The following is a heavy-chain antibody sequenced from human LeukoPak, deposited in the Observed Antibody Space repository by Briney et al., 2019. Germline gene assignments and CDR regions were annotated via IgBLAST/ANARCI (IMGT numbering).Heavy chain of an antibody. CDR1: GFALSSYA. CDR2: VAYDGGSK. J-gene: IGHJ4*02. CDR3: ARVKGGIAAAGNYFDY. Sequence: GRSLRLYCAASGFALSSYAMHWVRQGPGKGLEWVALVAYDGGSKYYADSVKGRITISRDNSKNTLHLQMNSLRTEDTAVYYCARVKGGIAAAGNYFDYWGQGTLVTVSS. V-gene: IGHV3-30-3*01. D-gene: IGHD6-13*01.